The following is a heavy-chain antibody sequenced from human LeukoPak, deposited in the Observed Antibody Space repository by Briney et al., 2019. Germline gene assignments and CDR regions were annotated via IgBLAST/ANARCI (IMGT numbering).Heavy chain of an antibody. V-gene: IGHV4-39*07. J-gene: IGHJ3*02. CDR2: ISYSGST. Sequence: PSETLSLTCTVSGGSISSSSFYWGWIRQPPGKGLEWIGSISYSGSTYYNPSLKSRVTISVDTSKNQFSLKLSSVTAADTAVYYCARESAKYYYGSSHAFDIWGQGTMVTVSS. CDR3: ARESAKYYYGSSHAFDI. CDR1: GGSISSSSFY. D-gene: IGHD3-22*01.